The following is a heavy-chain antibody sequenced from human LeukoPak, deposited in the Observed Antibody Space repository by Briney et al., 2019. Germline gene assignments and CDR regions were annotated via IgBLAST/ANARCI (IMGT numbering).Heavy chain of an antibody. V-gene: IGHV1-46*01. J-gene: IGHJ4*02. CDR1: GYTFTSYA. D-gene: IGHD4-17*01. Sequence: ASVKVSCKASGYTFTSYAMNWVRQAPGQGLEWMGIINPSGGSTTNAQKFQGRVIMTRDMSTSTVYMELSSLGSEDTAVYFCARYGHSPFFDYWGQGTLVIVSS. CDR3: ARYGHSPFFDY. CDR2: INPSGGST.